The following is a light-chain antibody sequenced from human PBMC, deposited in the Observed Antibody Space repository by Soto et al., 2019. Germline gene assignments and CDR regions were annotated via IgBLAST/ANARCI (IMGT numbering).Light chain of an antibody. CDR1: QSVSSY. J-gene: IGKJ4*01. CDR2: DAS. V-gene: IGKV3-11*01. Sequence: EIVLTQSPATLSLSPGETATFSCRASQSVSSYLDWYQQQTGQAHRLLIYDASQRATGVPARFSASGSGTDFTLTISSLEPEDFAIYYCQQREDWPRAFGGGTKVDI. CDR3: QQREDWPRA.